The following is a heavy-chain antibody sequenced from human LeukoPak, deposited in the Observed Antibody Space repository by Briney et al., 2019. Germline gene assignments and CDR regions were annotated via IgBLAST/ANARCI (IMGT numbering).Heavy chain of an antibody. CDR2: ISYDGSNK. CDR1: GFTFSSYA. J-gene: IGHJ4*02. V-gene: IGHV3-30*07. CDR3: AKGRTNDY. D-gene: IGHD1/OR15-1a*01. Sequence: PGGSLRLSCAASGFTFSSYAMHWVRQAPGKGLEWVAVISYDGSNKYYADSVKGRFTISRDNSKNTLYLQMNSLRAEDTAIYYCAKGRTNDYWGQGTLVTVSS.